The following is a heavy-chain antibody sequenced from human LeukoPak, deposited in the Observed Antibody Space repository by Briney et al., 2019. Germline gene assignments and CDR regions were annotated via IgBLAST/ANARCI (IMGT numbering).Heavy chain of an antibody. D-gene: IGHD4-17*01. CDR3: ARLTTETSHWYFAL. CDR2: IYYSGIT. V-gene: IGHV4-39*01. CDR1: GGPISSSSYY. J-gene: IGHJ2*01. Sequence: SETLSLTCTVSGGPISSSSYYWGWIRQPPGKGLEWIGIIYYSGITYYNPSLKSRVTISVDTSKNQFSLKLSSVTAADTAVYYCARLTTETSHWYFALWGRGTLVTVSS.